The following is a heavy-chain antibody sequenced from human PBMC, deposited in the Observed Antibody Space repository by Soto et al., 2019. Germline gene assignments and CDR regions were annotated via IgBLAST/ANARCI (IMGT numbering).Heavy chain of an antibody. CDR1: GFTFTRYS. D-gene: IGHD3-9*01. V-gene: IGHV3-21*06. CDR3: ATQMDYNILTGYRPFDY. Sequence: GGSLRLSCAASGFTFTRYSMNWVRQAPGKGLEWVSSISSTTNYIYYGDSMKGRFTISRDNAKNSLYLEMNSLRAEDTAVYYCATQMDYNILTGYRPFDYWGQGTLVTVSS. J-gene: IGHJ4*02. CDR2: ISSTTNYI.